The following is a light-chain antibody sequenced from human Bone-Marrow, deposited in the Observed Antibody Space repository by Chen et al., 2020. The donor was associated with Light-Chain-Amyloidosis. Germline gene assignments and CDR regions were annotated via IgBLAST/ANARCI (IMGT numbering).Light chain of an antibody. CDR2: GAS. CDR3: QQYNTWLYT. Sequence: EIVLTQSPGTLSLSPGERATLSCRASQSVSSSYLAWYQQKPGQAPRLLIYGASTRATGIPARFSGSGSGTEFTLTISSLQSEDFAVYYCQQYNTWLYTFGQGTKLEI. CDR1: QSVSSSY. J-gene: IGKJ2*01. V-gene: IGKV3-15*01.